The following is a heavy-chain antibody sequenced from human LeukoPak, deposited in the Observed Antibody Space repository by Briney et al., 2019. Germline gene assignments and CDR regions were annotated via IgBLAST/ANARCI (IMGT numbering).Heavy chain of an antibody. CDR3: ARAGAIVGRFDY. J-gene: IGHJ4*02. Sequence: ASVKVSCKASGYXFSSYYMHWVRQAPGQGLEWMGIINPSGGSTNYAQKFQGRVTMTRDTSTTTVYMELSSLRSEDTAVYYCARAGAIVGRFDYWGQGTLVTVSS. V-gene: IGHV1-46*01. CDR1: GYXFSSYY. CDR2: INPSGGST. D-gene: IGHD1-26*01.